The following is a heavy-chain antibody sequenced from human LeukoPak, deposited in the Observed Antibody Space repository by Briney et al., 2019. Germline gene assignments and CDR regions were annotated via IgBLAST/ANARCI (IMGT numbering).Heavy chain of an antibody. CDR2: IYYSGST. CDR3: ARVRRYQLLYEDY. J-gene: IGHJ4*02. CDR1: GGSISSSSYY. V-gene: IGHV4-31*03. Sequence: SETLSLTCTVSGGSISSSSYYWGWIRQPPGKGLEWIGYIYYSGSTYYNPSLKSRVTISVDTSKNQFSLKLSSVTAADTAVYYCARVRRYQLLYEDYWGQGTLVTVSS. D-gene: IGHD2-2*02.